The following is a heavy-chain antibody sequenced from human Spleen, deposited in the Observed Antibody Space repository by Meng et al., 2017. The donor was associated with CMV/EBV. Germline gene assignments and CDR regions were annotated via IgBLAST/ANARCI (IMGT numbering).Heavy chain of an antibody. D-gene: IGHD3-10*01. Sequence: GGSLRLSCTVSGGSISTYSWSWIRQPPGKGLEWIAYISSSGSTIYYADSVKGRFTISRDNAKNSLYLQMNSLRVEDTAVYYCARERVWFGELNYYYGLDVWGQGTTVTVSS. CDR2: ISSSGSTI. CDR1: GGSISTYS. J-gene: IGHJ6*02. CDR3: ARERVWFGELNYYYGLDV. V-gene: IGHV3-11*04.